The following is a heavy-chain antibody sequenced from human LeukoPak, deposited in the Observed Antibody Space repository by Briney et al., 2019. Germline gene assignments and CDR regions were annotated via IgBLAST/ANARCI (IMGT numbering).Heavy chain of an antibody. CDR2: INPSGGST. CDR3: ARDGKYSSSWGDFDY. J-gene: IGHJ4*02. Sequence: GASVKVSCKASGYTFTNYNMNWVRQAPGQGLEWMGLINPSGGSTSYAQKFQGRVTLTRDTSTSTVYMELSSLTSEDTAVYYCARDGKYSSSWGDFDYWGQGTLVTVS. CDR1: GYTFTNYN. V-gene: IGHV1-46*01. D-gene: IGHD6-13*01.